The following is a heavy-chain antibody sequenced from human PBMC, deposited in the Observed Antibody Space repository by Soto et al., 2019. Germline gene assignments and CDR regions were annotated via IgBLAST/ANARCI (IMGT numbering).Heavy chain of an antibody. V-gene: IGHV1-2*02. J-gene: IGHJ5*02. Sequence: ASVKVSCKASGYTFTGYYMHWVRQAPGQGLEWMGWINPNSGGTNYAQKFQGRVTMTRDTSISTAYMELSRLRSDDTAVYYCARDRFEVGAIGNCFDTWGQGTLVTVSS. D-gene: IGHD1-26*01. CDR1: GYTFTGYY. CDR3: ARDRFEVGAIGNCFDT. CDR2: INPNSGGT.